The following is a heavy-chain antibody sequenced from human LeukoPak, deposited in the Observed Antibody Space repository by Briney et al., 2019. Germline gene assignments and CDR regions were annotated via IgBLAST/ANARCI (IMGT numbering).Heavy chain of an antibody. Sequence: GGSLRLSCAAPGFMFHHYAIHWVRQAPGKGLEWVSLISGDGGSTFYADSVKGRFTISRDNSKNSLYLQMNSLRSDDTALYYCARESESSGWYDYWGQGTLVTVSS. J-gene: IGHJ4*02. D-gene: IGHD6-19*01. CDR3: ARESESSGWYDY. CDR2: ISGDGGST. V-gene: IGHV3-43*02. CDR1: GFMFHHYA.